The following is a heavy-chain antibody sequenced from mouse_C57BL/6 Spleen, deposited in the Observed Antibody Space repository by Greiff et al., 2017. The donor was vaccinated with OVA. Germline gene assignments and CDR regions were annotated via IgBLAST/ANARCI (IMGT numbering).Heavy chain of an antibody. Sequence: VQLKQSGPELVKPGASVKMSCKASGYTFTDYNMHWVKQTHGTSLEWIGYINPNNGGTSYNQKFKGKATLTVNKSYSTAYMELRSLTSEDSAVYYCARERSLYYFDYWGQGTSLTVSS. CDR1: GYTFTDYN. CDR2: INPNNGGT. J-gene: IGHJ2*02. CDR3: ARERSLYYFDY. D-gene: IGHD6-1*01. V-gene: IGHV1-22*01.